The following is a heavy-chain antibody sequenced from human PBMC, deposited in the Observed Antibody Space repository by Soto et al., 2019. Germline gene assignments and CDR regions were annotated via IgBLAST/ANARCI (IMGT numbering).Heavy chain of an antibody. CDR3: ARHPSAYDLPAY. V-gene: IGHV1-69*02. CDR1: GGTFSSYT. J-gene: IGHJ4*02. CDR2: IIPILGIA. Sequence: QVQLVQSGAEVKKPGSSVKVSCKASGGTFSSYTISWVRQAPGQGLEWMGRIIPILGIANYAQKFQGRVTITADKSTSTAYMELSSLRSEDTAVYYCARHPSAYDLPAYWGQGTLVTVSS. D-gene: IGHD5-12*01.